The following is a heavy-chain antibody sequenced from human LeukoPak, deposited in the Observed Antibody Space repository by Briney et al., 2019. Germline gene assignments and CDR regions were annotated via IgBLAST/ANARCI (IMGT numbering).Heavy chain of an antibody. CDR1: GGSISSGAYY. CDR3: ARYCSTRCGWFDP. J-gene: IGHJ5*02. V-gene: IGHV4-30-4*08. CDR2: ISYSGST. D-gene: IGHD2-2*01. Sequence: SEILSLTCTVSGGSISSGAYYWSWIRQHPGKGLEWIGYISYSGSTYYNPSLKSRLTISVDTSKNQFSLKLNSVTAADTAVYYCARYCSTRCGWFDPWGQGTLVTVSS.